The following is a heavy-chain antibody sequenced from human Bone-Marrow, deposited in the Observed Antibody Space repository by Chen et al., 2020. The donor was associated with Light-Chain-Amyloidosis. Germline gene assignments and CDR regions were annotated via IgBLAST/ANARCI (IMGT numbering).Heavy chain of an antibody. J-gene: IGHJ4*02. D-gene: IGHD1-26*01. Sequence: QVQLQESGPGLVKPSEILPLTCTVSGDSVTDYYWRWIRQPPGTALEWMVYIYYSASPNYNPSLESRISISLDPSNKQFSLNLRSVTAADTAVYYCATHTVFGATIWGQGAPVTVSS. CDR1: GDSVTDYY. CDR3: ATHTVFGATI. CDR2: IYYSASP. V-gene: IGHV4-59*02.